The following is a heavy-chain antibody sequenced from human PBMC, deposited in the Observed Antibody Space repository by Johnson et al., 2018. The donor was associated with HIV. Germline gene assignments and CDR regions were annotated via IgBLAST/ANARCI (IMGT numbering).Heavy chain of an antibody. J-gene: IGHJ3*02. CDR1: GFTFSSYW. CDR3: ARVGIAAAGRDAFDI. CDR2: IKQDGSEK. V-gene: IGHV3-7*01. Sequence: VQLVESGGGLVQPGGSLRLSCAASGFTFSSYWMSWVRQAPGKGLEWVANIKQDGSEKYYVDSVKGRFTISRDNAKNSLYLQMNSLRAEDTAVYYCARVGIAAAGRDAFDIWGQGTMVIVSS. D-gene: IGHD6-13*01.